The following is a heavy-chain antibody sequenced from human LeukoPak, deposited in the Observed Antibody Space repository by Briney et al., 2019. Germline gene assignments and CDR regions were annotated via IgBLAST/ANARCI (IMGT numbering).Heavy chain of an antibody. CDR2: IIPIFDTA. V-gene: IGHV1-69*05. Sequence: SVKVSCKASGGTFSSYAISWVRQAPGQGLEWMGRIIPIFDTANYAQKFQGRVTITTDESTSTAYMELSSLRSEDTAVYYCATGERATTAGWFDPWGQGTLVTVSS. J-gene: IGHJ5*02. D-gene: IGHD5-24*01. CDR1: GGTFSSYA. CDR3: ATGERATTAGWFDP.